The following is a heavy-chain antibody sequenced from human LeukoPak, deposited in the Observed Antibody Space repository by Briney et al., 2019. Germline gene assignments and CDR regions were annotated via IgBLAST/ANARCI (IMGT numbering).Heavy chain of an antibody. Sequence: GGSLRLSCAASGFTFSTFWMTWVRQAPGKGLEWVADIKQDGTDKYYVDSVKGRFTISRDHAKNSLYLQMNSLRAEDTAMYYCARDFPRYDSSGRGAFDIWGQGTMVTVSS. CDR3: ARDFPRYDSSGRGAFDI. V-gene: IGHV3-7*01. D-gene: IGHD3-22*01. CDR1: GFTFSTFW. J-gene: IGHJ3*02. CDR2: IKQDGTDK.